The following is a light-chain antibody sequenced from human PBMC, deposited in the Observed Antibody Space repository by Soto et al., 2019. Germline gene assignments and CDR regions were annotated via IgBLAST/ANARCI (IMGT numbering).Light chain of an antibody. CDR2: WAS. CDR3: QQYYSTPYT. J-gene: IGKJ2*01. Sequence: DLVMTQSPDSLAVSLGERAIINCKSSHSVLYSSNNKNYLAWYQQKPGQPPKLLIYWASTRESGVPDRFSGSGSGTYFTHTSSSRQAEDVVVDHCQQYYSTPYTFGQGNKLEIK. V-gene: IGKV4-1*01. CDR1: HSVLYSSNNKNY.